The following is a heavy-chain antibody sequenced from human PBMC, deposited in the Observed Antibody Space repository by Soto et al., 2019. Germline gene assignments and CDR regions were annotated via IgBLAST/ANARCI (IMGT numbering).Heavy chain of an antibody. V-gene: IGHV5-51*01. D-gene: IGHD6-6*01. CDR3: ARHGSIGGRRNWFDS. CDR1: GYSFSTYW. Sequence: GESLKISCKGSGYSFSTYWIGWVRQMPGKGLEWMGIIYPGDSDTRYSPTFQGQVTISADKSISTAYLQWSSLEASDTAMYYCARHGSIGGRRNWFDSWGQGTLVTVSS. J-gene: IGHJ5*01. CDR2: IYPGDSDT.